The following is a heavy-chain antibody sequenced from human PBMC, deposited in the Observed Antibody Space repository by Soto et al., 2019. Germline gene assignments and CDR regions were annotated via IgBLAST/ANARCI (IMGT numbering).Heavy chain of an antibody. CDR1: GFTFSSYG. Sequence: GGSLRLSCAASGFTFSSYGMHWVRQAPGKGLEWVAVKWYDGSNKYYADSVKGRFTISRDNSKNTLYLQMNSLRAEDTAVYYCARDGGYIVVVTEGDAFDIWGQGTMVAV. D-gene: IGHD2-21*02. CDR2: KWYDGSNK. V-gene: IGHV3-33*01. CDR3: ARDGGYIVVVTEGDAFDI. J-gene: IGHJ3*02.